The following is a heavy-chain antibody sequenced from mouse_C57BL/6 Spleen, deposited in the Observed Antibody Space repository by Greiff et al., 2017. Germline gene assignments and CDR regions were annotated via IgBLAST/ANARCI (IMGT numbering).Heavy chain of an antibody. CDR3: AAYYSNYYYAMDY. V-gene: IGHV5-12*01. J-gene: IGHJ4*01. CDR2: ISNGGGST. Sequence: EVNLVESGGGLVQPGGSLKLSCAASGFTFSDYYMYWVRQTPEKRLEWVAYISNGGGSTYYPDTVKGRFTISRDNAKNTLYLQMSRLKSEDTAMYYCAAYYSNYYYAMDYWGQGTSVTVSS. D-gene: IGHD2-5*01. CDR1: GFTFSDYY.